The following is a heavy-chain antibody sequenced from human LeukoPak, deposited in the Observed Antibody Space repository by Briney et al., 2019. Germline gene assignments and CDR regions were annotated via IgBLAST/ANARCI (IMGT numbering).Heavy chain of an antibody. CDR3: AKAVWGSYRLFSFDY. J-gene: IGHJ4*02. V-gene: IGHV3-9*01. D-gene: IGHD3-16*02. Sequence: WTRQPPGKGLEWVSGISWNSGSIGYADSVKGRFTISRDNAKNSLYLQMDSLRAEDTALYYCAKAVWGSYRLFSFDYWGQGTLVTVSS. CDR2: ISWNSGSI.